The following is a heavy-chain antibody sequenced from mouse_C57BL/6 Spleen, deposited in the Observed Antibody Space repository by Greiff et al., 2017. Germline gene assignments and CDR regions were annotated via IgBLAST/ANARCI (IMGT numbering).Heavy chain of an antibody. CDR1: GYTFTSYW. CDR3: ARGYFGG. V-gene: IGHV1-69*01. J-gene: IGHJ2*01. Sequence: QVQLQQPGAELVMPGASVKLSCKASGYTFTSYWMHWVQQRPGQGLEWIGEIDPSDSYTNYNQKFKGKSTLTVDNSSSTAYMQLSSLTSEDSAVYYCARGYFGGWGQGTTLTVA. CDR2: IDPSDSYT.